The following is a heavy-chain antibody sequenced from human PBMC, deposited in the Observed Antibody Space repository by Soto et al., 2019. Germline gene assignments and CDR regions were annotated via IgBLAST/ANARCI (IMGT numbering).Heavy chain of an antibody. CDR3: ARIEREPYNWFDP. D-gene: IGHD1-1*01. CDR1: GGSISSYY. V-gene: IGHV4-59*08. Sequence: SETLSLTCTVSGGSISSYYWSWIRQPPGKGLEWIGYIYYSGSTNYNPSLKSRVTISVDTSKNQFSLKLSSVTAADTAVYYCARIEREPYNWFDPWGQGTLVTVSS. CDR2: IYYSGST. J-gene: IGHJ5*02.